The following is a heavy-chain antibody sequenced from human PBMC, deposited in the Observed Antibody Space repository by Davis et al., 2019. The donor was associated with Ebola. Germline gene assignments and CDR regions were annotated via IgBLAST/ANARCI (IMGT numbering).Heavy chain of an antibody. V-gene: IGHV4-34*01. CDR1: GGSFSGYY. D-gene: IGHD4/OR15-4a*01. J-gene: IGHJ4*02. CDR2: ITHGGRA. Sequence: PSETLSLTCAVYGGSFSGYYWSWIRQSPGKGPEWIGEITHGGRANYNPSLKSRDTISIDTSNSQFSLRLTSVTAADTAVYYCASVDYADHEFDNWGQGTLVTVSS. CDR3: ASVDYADHEFDN.